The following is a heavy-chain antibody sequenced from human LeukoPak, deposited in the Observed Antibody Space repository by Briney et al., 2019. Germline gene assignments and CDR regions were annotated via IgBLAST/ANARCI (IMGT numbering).Heavy chain of an antibody. D-gene: IGHD3-22*01. V-gene: IGHV4-59*08. CDR2: IFHSGST. CDR3: ARRGDDTSGYYPF. J-gene: IGHJ4*02. Sequence: SETLSLTCTVSGGSINNYYWSWLRQPPGKGLEWIGYIFHSGSTDYNPSLKSRVTISVDTSKNQFPLKLRSVTAADTAVYYCARRGDDTSGYYPFWGQGTLVTVSS. CDR1: GGSINNYY.